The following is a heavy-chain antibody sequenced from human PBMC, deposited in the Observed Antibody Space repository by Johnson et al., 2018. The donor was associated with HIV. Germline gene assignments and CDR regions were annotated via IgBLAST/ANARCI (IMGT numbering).Heavy chain of an antibody. D-gene: IGHD4-17*01. CDR2: IYSGGST. Sequence: VQLVESGGGLVQPGGSLRLSCAASGFTVSSNYMSWVRQAPGKGLEWVSVIYSGGSTYYADSVKGRFTISRDNSKNTLYLQMNSLRAEDTAVYYCAKDAWGAVTDSLDVWGRGTRVTVSS. CDR1: GFTVSSNY. V-gene: IGHV3-66*01. J-gene: IGHJ3*01. CDR3: AKDAWGAVTDSLDV.